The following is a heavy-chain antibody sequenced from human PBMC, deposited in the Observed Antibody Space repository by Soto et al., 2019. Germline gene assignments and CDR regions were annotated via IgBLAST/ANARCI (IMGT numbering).Heavy chain of an antibody. CDR1: GFTFSSYA. V-gene: IGHV3-30-3*01. D-gene: IGHD2-15*01. Sequence: QVQLVESGGGVVQPGRSLRLSCAASGFTFSSYAMHWVRQAPGKGLEWVAVISYDGSNKYYADSVKGRFTISRDNSKNTMYLQMNSLRAEDTAVYYCASLRAVVTDPLFDYWGQGTLVTVSS. CDR2: ISYDGSNK. CDR3: ASLRAVVTDPLFDY. J-gene: IGHJ4*02.